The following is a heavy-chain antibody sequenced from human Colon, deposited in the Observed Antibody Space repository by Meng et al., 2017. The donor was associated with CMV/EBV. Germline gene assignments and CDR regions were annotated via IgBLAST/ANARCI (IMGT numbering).Heavy chain of an antibody. V-gene: IGHV3-53*01. Sequence: GGSLRLSCAAPGFTVSSNYMSWVRQAPGKGLEWVSVIYSGGSTYYADSVKGRFTISRDNSKNTLYLQMNSLRAEDTAVYYCARTPSEGSSWYHYYYYYGMDVWGQGTTVTVSS. CDR2: IYSGGST. D-gene: IGHD6-13*01. CDR3: ARTPSEGSSWYHYYYYYGMDV. J-gene: IGHJ6*02. CDR1: GFTVSSNY.